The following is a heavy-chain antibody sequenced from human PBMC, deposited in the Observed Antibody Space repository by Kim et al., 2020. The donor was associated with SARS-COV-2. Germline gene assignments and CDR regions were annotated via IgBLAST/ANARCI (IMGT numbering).Heavy chain of an antibody. CDR2: ISYDGSNK. CDR3: ARDHEVWWEAVLDDALDF. Sequence: GGSLRLSCADSGFTFSSYAMHWVRQAPGKGLEWVAVISYDGSNKYYADSVKGRFTISRDNSKNTLYLQMNSLRAEDTAVYYCARDHEVWWEAVLDDALDFWGQGTLVTVSS. V-gene: IGHV3-30*04. CDR1: GFTFSSYA. J-gene: IGHJ4*02. D-gene: IGHD1-26*01.